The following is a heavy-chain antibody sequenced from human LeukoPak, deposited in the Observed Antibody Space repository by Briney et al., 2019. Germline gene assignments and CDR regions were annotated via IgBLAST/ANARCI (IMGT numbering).Heavy chain of an antibody. Sequence: PGGSLRLSCAASGFTFSDYGMSWVRQAPGKGLEWVSFIYSDNTHYSDSVKGRFTISRDNSKNTLYLQMNSLRAEDTAAYYCARRAGAYSHPYDYWGQGTLVTVSS. D-gene: IGHD4/OR15-4a*01. J-gene: IGHJ4*02. CDR2: IYSDNT. V-gene: IGHV3-53*01. CDR3: ARRAGAYSHPYDY. CDR1: GFTFSDYG.